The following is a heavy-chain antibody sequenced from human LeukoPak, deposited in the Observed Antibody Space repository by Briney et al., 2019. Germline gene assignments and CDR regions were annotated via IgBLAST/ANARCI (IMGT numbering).Heavy chain of an antibody. J-gene: IGHJ4*02. D-gene: IGHD6-13*01. CDR2: ISGSDAGST. V-gene: IGHV3-23*01. CDR1: GFTFSSYA. CDR3: AKDLHSSSWTDFDY. Sequence: PGGSLRLSCAASGFTFSSYAMSWVCQAPGKGLEWVSAISGSDAGSTYYADSVKGRFTISRDNSKNTLYLQMNSLRAEDTAVYYCAKDLHSSSWTDFDYWGQGTLVTVSS.